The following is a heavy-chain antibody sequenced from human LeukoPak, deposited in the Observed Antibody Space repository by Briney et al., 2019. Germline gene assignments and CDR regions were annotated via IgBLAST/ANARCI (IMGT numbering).Heavy chain of an antibody. Sequence: SLRLSCAASGFTFTSHAMNWVSQAPGKGLEWISSIRGSGDNTYYADSVKGPFTTSTHNSRNPLYLQMNSLRAEDTTVYYCARGDGSGSRPNAFDIWGRGTMVTVSS. D-gene: IGHD3-10*01. J-gene: IGHJ3*02. CDR2: IRGSGDNT. V-gene: IGHV3-23*01. CDR3: ARGDGSGSRPNAFDI. CDR1: GFTFTSHA.